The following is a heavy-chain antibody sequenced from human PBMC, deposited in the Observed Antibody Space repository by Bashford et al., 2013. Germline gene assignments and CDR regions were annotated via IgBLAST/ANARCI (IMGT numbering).Heavy chain of an antibody. J-gene: IGHJ4*02. V-gene: IGHV2-5*01. D-gene: IGHD3-3*01. Sequence: SGPTLVKPTQTLTLTCSFSGFSLNTVGVGVAWIRQPPGKALEWLALINWNDNERYSPSLESRLSITKDTSRNVVVLKVTNVDPSDTGTYYCAHTRFLEWLPRGFEFWGQGAPVTVSS. CDR1: GFSLNTVGVG. CDR2: INWNDNE. CDR3: AHTRFLEWLPRGFEF.